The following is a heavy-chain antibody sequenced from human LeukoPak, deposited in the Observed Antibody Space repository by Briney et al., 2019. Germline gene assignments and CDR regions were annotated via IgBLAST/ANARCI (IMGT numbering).Heavy chain of an antibody. D-gene: IGHD2-8*02. CDR2: ISSSGSTI. Sequence: PGGSLRLSCAASGFTFSSYEMNWVRKAPGKALEWVSYISSSGSTIYYADSVKGRFTISRDNAKNTLYLQMNSLRAEDTAIYYCATYRQVLLPFESWGQGTLVTVSS. CDR1: GFTFSSYE. V-gene: IGHV3-48*03. CDR3: ATYRQVLLPFES. J-gene: IGHJ4*02.